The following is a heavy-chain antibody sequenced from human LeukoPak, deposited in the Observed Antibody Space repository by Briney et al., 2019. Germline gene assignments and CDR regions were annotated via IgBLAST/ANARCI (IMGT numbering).Heavy chain of an antibody. CDR2: INTDGSSA. Sequence: GGSLRLSCAASGFTFSTYWMHWVRQAPGKGLVWVSHINTDGSSATYADSVKGRFTISRDNAKNTLYLQMNSLRPEDTAVYYCARGRASAFDVWGQGTMVTVSS. CDR3: ARGRASAFDV. D-gene: IGHD6-25*01. V-gene: IGHV3-74*01. CDR1: GFTFSTYW. J-gene: IGHJ3*01.